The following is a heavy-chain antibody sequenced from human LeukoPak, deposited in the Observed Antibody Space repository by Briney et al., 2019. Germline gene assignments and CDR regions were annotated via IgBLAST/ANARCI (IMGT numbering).Heavy chain of an antibody. D-gene: IGHD3-22*01. CDR3: AREIGEYYDRSGYYYFYY. V-gene: IGHV1-18*01. CDR1: GYTFTRYG. CDR2: VRGYNGNR. Sequence: PGASVKVSCKASGYTFTRYGMSWVRQAPGQGLEWMGGVRGYNGNRNYAQKFQGRVTMTTDTSKSTAYMELRSLRSDDTAVFYCAREIGEYYDRSGYYYFYYWGQGTLVTVS. J-gene: IGHJ4*02.